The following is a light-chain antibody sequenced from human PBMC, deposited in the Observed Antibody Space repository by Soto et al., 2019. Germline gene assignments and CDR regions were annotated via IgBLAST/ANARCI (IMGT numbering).Light chain of an antibody. CDR2: DAS. V-gene: IGKV1-33*01. J-gene: IGKJ4*01. Sequence: DIQMTQSPPTLSASVGDRVTITCQASQDITNYLNWYQQKPGKAPQLLIYDASNLETGVPSRFSGSGSGTDFTFTISSLQPEDIATYYCQQYDYLPLTFGGGTKVDI. CDR3: QQYDYLPLT. CDR1: QDITNY.